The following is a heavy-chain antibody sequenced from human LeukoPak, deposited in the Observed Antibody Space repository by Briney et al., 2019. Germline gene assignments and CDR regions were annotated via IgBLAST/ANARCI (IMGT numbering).Heavy chain of an antibody. CDR3: ARDGDYGDYEAPFDY. D-gene: IGHD4-17*01. J-gene: IGHJ4*02. CDR1: GFTFSSYG. CDR2: ISYDGSNK. V-gene: IGHV3-30*19. Sequence: GGSLRLSCAASGFTFSSYGMHWVRQAPGKGLEWVAVISYDGSNKYYADSVKGRFTISRDNSKNTLYLQMNSLRAEDTAVYYCARDGDYGDYEAPFDYWGQGTLVTVSS.